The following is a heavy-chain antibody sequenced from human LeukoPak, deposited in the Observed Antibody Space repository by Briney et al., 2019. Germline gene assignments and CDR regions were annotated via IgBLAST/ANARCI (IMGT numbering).Heavy chain of an antibody. V-gene: IGHV4-59*12. CDR3: ARREGYSGSYFDY. Sequence: SETLSLTCTVSGDSISSYHWNWIRQPPGKGLEWIGYVYYSGSTNYNPSLKSRVTISVDTSKNQFSLKLSSGTATDTAVYYCARREGYSGSYFDYWGQGTLVTVSS. J-gene: IGHJ4*02. D-gene: IGHD1-26*01. CDR1: GDSISSYH. CDR2: VYYSGST.